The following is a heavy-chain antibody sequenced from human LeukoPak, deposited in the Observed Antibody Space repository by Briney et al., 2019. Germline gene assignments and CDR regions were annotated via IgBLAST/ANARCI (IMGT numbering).Heavy chain of an antibody. CDR3: ARDGYCSGGSCLLDY. Sequence: SGGSLRLSCAASGFTFSSYGMHWVRQAPGKGLEWVSVIYSGGSTYYADSVKGRFTISRDNSKNTLYLQMNSLRAEDTAVYYCARDGYCSGGSCLLDYWGQGTLVTVSS. V-gene: IGHV3-53*01. J-gene: IGHJ4*02. D-gene: IGHD2-15*01. CDR2: IYSGGST. CDR1: GFTFSSYG.